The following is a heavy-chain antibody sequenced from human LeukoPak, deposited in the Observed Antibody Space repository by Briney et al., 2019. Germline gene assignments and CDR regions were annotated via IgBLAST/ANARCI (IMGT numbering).Heavy chain of an antibody. V-gene: IGHV3-30*02. Sequence: GGSLRLSCAASGFTFSNYGMHWVRQAPGKGLEWVAFIRYDGSYQYYADSVKGRFAISRDNSKNTLYLQMNSLRAEDTAVYYCARDFDSSGWQGFDYWGQGTLVTVSS. CDR2: IRYDGSYQ. CDR1: GFTFSNYG. CDR3: ARDFDSSGWQGFDY. D-gene: IGHD6-19*01. J-gene: IGHJ4*02.